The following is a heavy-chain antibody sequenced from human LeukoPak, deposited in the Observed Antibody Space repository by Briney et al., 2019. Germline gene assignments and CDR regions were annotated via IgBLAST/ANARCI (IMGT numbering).Heavy chain of an antibody. V-gene: IGHV4-34*01. CDR3: ARSRGGYGDYGSWFDP. J-gene: IGHJ5*02. D-gene: IGHD4-17*01. CDR1: GGSFSGYY. Sequence: SETLSLTCAVYGGSFSGYYWSWIRQPPRKGLEWIGEINHSGSTNYNPSLKSRVTISVDTSKNQFSLKLSSVTAADTAFYYCARSRGGYGDYGSWFDPWGQGTLVTVSS. CDR2: INHSGST.